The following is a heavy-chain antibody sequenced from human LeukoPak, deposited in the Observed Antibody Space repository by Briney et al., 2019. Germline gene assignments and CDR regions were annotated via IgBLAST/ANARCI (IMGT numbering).Heavy chain of an antibody. CDR1: GGSVNRGSYY. Sequence: SETLSLTCTVSGGSVNRGSYYWSWIRQPPGKGLEWIGYFYYSGSTNYNPSLKSRVTISLDTSKNQFSLKLSSVTAADTAVYYCARDGSPYNWNDSWGQGTLVTVSS. CDR2: FYYSGST. CDR3: ARDGSPYNWNDS. V-gene: IGHV4-61*01. D-gene: IGHD5-12*01. J-gene: IGHJ5*01.